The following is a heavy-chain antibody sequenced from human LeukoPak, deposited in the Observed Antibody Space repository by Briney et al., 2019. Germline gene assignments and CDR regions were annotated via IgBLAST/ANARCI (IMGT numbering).Heavy chain of an antibody. CDR3: ARSIVVAGIVSDYYYYAMDV. CDR2: IYYSGST. V-gene: IGHV4-59*08. D-gene: IGHD6-19*01. Sequence: SETLSLTCTVSGGSLSNHYWSWIRQPPGKGLEWIGYIYYSGSTTYNPSLKSRVTISLQTSKKQFSLKLSSVTAEDTAVYYCARSIVVAGIVSDYYYYAMDVWGQGTTVTVSS. CDR1: GGSLSNHY. J-gene: IGHJ6*02.